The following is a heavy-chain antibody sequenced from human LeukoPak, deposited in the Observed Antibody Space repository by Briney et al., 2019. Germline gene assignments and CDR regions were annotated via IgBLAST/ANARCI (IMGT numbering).Heavy chain of an antibody. CDR3: ASDAFDI. CDR2: ILYDGSNQ. J-gene: IGHJ3*02. Sequence: GRSLRLSCAASGFTFSSYSMHWVRQAPGKGLEWVAAILYDGSNQYYADSVKGRFTISRDNAKNSLYLQMNSLRAEDTAVYYCASDAFDIWGQGTMVTVSS. CDR1: GFTFSSYS. V-gene: IGHV3-30*07.